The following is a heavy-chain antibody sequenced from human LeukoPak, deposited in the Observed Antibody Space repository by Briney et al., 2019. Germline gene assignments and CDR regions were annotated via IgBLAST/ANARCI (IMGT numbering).Heavy chain of an antibody. CDR2: SYHGGST. Sequence: SKTLSLTCDVSGDSMSSSRFSWSWLRQPPGKGLECIGYSYHGGSTHYNPSLQSRVTISMDRSKKQFSLNLNSVTAADTAVYYCARMVVDVTRWFDPWGQGTLVTVSS. CDR3: ARMVVDVTRWFDP. CDR1: GDSMSSSRFS. D-gene: IGHD2-15*01. V-gene: IGHV4-30-2*01. J-gene: IGHJ5*02.